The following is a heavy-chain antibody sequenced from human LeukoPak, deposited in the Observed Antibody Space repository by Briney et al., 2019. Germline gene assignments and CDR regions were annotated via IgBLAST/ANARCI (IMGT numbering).Heavy chain of an antibody. V-gene: IGHV3-74*01. J-gene: IGHJ4*02. Sequence: GGSLRLSCAASGFTFSSYWMHWVRQVPGKGLVWVSHINSDGSSTSYADSVKGRFTISRDNAENTLYLQMNSLRAEDTAVYFCARDKVYYGSGTYGYWGQGTLVTVSS. CDR3: ARDKVYYGSGTYGY. D-gene: IGHD3-10*01. CDR1: GFTFSSYW. CDR2: INSDGSST.